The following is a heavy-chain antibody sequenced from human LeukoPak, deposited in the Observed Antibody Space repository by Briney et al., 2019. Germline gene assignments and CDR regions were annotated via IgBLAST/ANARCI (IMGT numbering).Heavy chain of an antibody. CDR2: ISTRGSFI. V-gene: IGHV3-11*04. D-gene: IGHD2-21*02. CDR3: ARAYGTMTRNWFDP. CDR1: GFIFSDYY. Sequence: GGSLRLSCAASGFIFSDYYMSWIRQAPGKGLEWVSYISTRGSFIYYADSVKGRFTISRGNAKNSLYLQMNSLRAEDTAVYYCARAYGTMTRNWFDPWGQGTLVAVSS. J-gene: IGHJ5*02.